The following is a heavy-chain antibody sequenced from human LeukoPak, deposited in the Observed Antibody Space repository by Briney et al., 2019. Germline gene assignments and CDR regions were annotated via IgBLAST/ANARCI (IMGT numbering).Heavy chain of an antibody. CDR3: TTGWTSTSHDGY. CDR2: ISGSGGST. D-gene: IGHD1-1*01. V-gene: IGHV3-23*01. Sequence: SGGSLRLSCAASGFTFSSYAMSWVRQAPGKGLEWVSAISGSGGSTYYADSVKGRFTISRDNSKNTLYLQMNSLKTEDTAVYYCTTGWTSTSHDGYWGQGTLVIVSS. J-gene: IGHJ4*02. CDR1: GFTFSSYA.